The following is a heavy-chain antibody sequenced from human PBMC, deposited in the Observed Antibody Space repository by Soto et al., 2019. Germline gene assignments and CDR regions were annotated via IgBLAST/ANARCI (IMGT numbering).Heavy chain of an antibody. D-gene: IGHD3-10*01. CDR2: ISAHNGNT. J-gene: IGHJ4*02. CDR1: GYTFTTYG. Sequence: QVHLVQSGAEVKKPGASVKVSCKGSGYTFTTYGITWVRQAPGQGLEWMGWISAHNGNTNYAQKLQGRVTGTRDTSTSTAYMERRSLRSEATAVYYCARGRYGAYWGQGALVPVSP. V-gene: IGHV1-18*01. CDR3: ARGRYGAY.